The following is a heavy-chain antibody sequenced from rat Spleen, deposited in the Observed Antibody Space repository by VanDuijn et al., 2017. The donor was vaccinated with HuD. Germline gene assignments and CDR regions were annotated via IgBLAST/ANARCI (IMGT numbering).Heavy chain of an antibody. V-gene: IGHV2-6*01. J-gene: IGHJ2*01. D-gene: IGHD1-6*01. Sequence: QVQLKESGPGLVQPSQTLSLTCTVSGFSLTSYTISWVRQPPGKGLEWIAAMLTGGNTYYNPALKSRLSISRDTSKSQVFLKVKSLKTEDTGIYYCTRIPMYTTRDWGQGVMVTVSS. CDR3: TRIPMYTTRD. CDR2: MLTGGNT. CDR1: GFSLTSYT.